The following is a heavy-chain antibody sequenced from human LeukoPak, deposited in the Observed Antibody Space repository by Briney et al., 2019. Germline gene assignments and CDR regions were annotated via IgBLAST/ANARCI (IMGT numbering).Heavy chain of an antibody. V-gene: IGHV3-20*04. J-gene: IGHJ4*02. CDR2: INWNGGST. CDR3: TTGYTMASHDGY. D-gene: IGHD3-10*01. Sequence: PGGSLRLSCAASGFTFDDYGMSWVRQAPGKGLEWVSGINWNGGSTGYADSVKGRFTISRDNAKNSLYLQMNRLNTEDTAVYYCTTGYTMASHDGYWGQGTLVTVSS. CDR1: GFTFDDYG.